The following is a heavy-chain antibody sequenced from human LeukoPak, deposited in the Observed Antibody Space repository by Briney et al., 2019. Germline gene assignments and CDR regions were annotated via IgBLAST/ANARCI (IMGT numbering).Heavy chain of an antibody. Sequence: PSETLSLTCTVSGXSITGYYWSWIRQPPGKGLEWIGYIYYSGSTNYSPSLKSRVTISVDTSKNQFSLNLSSVTAADTAVYYCARDSVADGYYYFDYWGQGTLVTVSS. CDR2: IYYSGST. V-gene: IGHV4-59*01. CDR3: ARDSVADGYYYFDY. J-gene: IGHJ4*02. CDR1: GXSITGYY. D-gene: IGHD5-24*01.